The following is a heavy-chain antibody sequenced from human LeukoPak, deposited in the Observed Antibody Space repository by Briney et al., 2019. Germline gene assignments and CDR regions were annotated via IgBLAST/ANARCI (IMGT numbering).Heavy chain of an antibody. V-gene: IGHV4-4*07. D-gene: IGHD3-22*01. CDR2: MYTSGNS. CDR3: ARVVVRWDDAFDI. Sequence: SETLSLTCTVSGGSISSHSWSWIRQPAGKGLEWIGHMYTSGNSNYNPSLNSRVTMSIDTSKNQFSLKLSSVTAADTAVYYCARVVVRWDDAFDIWGQGTMVTVSS. CDR1: GGSISSHS. J-gene: IGHJ3*02.